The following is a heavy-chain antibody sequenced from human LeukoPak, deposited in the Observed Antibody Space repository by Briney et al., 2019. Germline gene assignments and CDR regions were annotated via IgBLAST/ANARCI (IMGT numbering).Heavy chain of an antibody. Sequence: GGSLRLSCAASGFTFSSYAMSWVRQAPGKGLEWVSAISGSGGSTYYADSVKGRFTISRDNAKNSLYLQMNSLRAEDMALYYCAKDISSSWAAFDIWGQGTMVTVSS. J-gene: IGHJ3*02. CDR3: AKDISSSWAAFDI. V-gene: IGHV3-23*01. CDR2: ISGSGGST. CDR1: GFTFSSYA.